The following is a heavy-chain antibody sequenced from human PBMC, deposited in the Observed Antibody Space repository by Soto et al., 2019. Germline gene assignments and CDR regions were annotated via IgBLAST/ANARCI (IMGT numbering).Heavy chain of an antibody. Sequence: EMQLLESGGGLVQTGESLRLSCTASGFTFSNYAMSWVRQAPGKGPEWVSSIGGGGDTYYTDAVKGRFTVSRDDPKSTLDLQMNSLRAEDTARYYCARDAVPRNGEWDWFDPWCQGTLVSVSS. D-gene: IGHD6-19*01. CDR1: GFTFSNYA. CDR2: SIGGGGDT. J-gene: IGHJ5*02. V-gene: IGHV3-23*01. CDR3: ARDAVPRNGEWDWFDP.